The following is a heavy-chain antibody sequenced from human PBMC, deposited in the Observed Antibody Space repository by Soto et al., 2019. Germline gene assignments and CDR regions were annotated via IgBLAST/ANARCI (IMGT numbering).Heavy chain of an antibody. CDR1: GFTVSSNY. J-gene: IGHJ6*02. D-gene: IGHD2-15*01. V-gene: IGHV3-53*02. Sequence: EVQLVETGGGLIQPGGSLRLSCAASGFTVSSNYMSWVRQAPGKGLEWVSVIYSGGSTYYADSVKGRFTISRDNSKKTLYLQMNSLRAEDTAVYYCARDVVVVVAATRGYYYYGMDVWGQGTTVTVSS. CDR3: ARDVVVVVAATRGYYYYGMDV. CDR2: IYSGGST.